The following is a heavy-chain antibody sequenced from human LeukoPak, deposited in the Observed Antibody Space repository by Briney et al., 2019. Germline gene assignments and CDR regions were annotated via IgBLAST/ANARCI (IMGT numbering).Heavy chain of an antibody. J-gene: IGHJ4*02. D-gene: IGHD2-15*01. CDR3: ARVSGWPWDY. CDR1: GFTFSSYS. Sequence: GGSLRLSCAASGFTFSSYSMNWVRQAPGKGLEWVSYISISSSTIYYADSVKGRFTISRDDAKNSLYLQMNSLRDEGTAVYYCARVSGWPWDYWGQGTLVNVSP. CDR2: ISISSSTI. V-gene: IGHV3-48*02.